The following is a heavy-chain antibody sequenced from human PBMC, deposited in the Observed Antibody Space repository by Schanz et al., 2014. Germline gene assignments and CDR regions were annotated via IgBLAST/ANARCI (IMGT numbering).Heavy chain of an antibody. CDR2: ISYDGSDK. D-gene: IGHD6-13*01. J-gene: IGHJ4*02. V-gene: IGHV3-30*04. CDR3: ASNRPYGTTWLGAFDY. Sequence: VQLVESGGGLVQPGGSLRLSCAASGFTFSTYAMHWVRQAPGKGLEWVAVISYDGSDKYYADSVRGRFTISRDNAKNSLYLQMHSLRDEDTAVYYCASNRPYGTTWLGAFDYWGQGTRVTVSS. CDR1: GFTFSTYA.